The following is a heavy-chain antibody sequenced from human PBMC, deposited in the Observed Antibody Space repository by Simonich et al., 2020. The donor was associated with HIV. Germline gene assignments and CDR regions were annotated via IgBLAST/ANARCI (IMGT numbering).Heavy chain of an antibody. V-gene: IGHV4-39*01. Sequence: QLQLQESGPGLVKPSETLSLTCTVSGGSISSRSYYWGWIRQPPGKGLEWIGSIYHGGSTDYNPSPKSRLTRSVDTSKNQFSLKLNSVTAADTAVYYCVRRLGYGSWYFDYWGQGTLVTVSS. CDR3: VRRLGYGSWYFDY. CDR2: IYHGGST. D-gene: IGHD3-16*01. CDR1: GGSISSRSYY. J-gene: IGHJ4*02.